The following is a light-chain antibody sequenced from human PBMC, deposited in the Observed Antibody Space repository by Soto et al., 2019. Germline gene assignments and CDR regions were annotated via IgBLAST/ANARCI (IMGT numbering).Light chain of an antibody. V-gene: IGKV3-20*01. CDR3: QQYGNSPKT. Sequence: EIVLTQSPGTLSLSPGERATLSCRASQSVSSSYLAWYQQKPGQAPRLLIYGASSRATGIPDRFSGSGSGTDFTLTITRLAREDFAVYYCQQYGNSPKTFGPGTKVDIK. J-gene: IGKJ1*01. CDR2: GAS. CDR1: QSVSSSY.